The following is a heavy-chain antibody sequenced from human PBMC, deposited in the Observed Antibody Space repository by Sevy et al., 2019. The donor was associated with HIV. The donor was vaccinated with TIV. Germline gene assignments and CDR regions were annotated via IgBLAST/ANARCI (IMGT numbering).Heavy chain of an antibody. Sequence: GGSLRLSCSASGFTFSTYEMNWVRQVPGKGLEWISYISNSGETIYYADAVKGRFTISRDNDKKSLFLQMNSLRLEDTAFYYCARSGGAYAKAFDPWGRGTLVTVSS. CDR3: ARSGGAYAKAFDP. V-gene: IGHV3-48*03. CDR1: GFTFSTYE. D-gene: IGHD2-8*01. CDR2: ISNSGETI. J-gene: IGHJ5*02.